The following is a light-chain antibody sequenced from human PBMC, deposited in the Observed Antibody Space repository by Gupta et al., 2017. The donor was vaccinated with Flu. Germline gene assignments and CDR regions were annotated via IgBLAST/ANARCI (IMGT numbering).Light chain of an antibody. CDR1: DRNVGGENH. CDR2: GVS. Sequence: QSALTQPASVSGSPGQSITISASGTDRNVGGENHVSWYQQHPGRAPKLLIYGVSNRPAGVSNRFSGSKSGNTASLTISGLQAEDEADYYCISYTTSTTGVFGTGTRVTVL. CDR3: ISYTTSTTGV. V-gene: IGLV2-14*03. J-gene: IGLJ1*01.